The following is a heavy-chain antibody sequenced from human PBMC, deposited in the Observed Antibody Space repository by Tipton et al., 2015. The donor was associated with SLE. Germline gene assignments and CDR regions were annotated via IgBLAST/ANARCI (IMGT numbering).Heavy chain of an antibody. CDR3: ARVGLITPDAFDI. Sequence: TLSLTCTVSGASINSNYWTWIRQPPRKGLEWIGYLYTSGTTKYNPSLQSRVTISVDTPKNQFSLKLNSVTAADTAVYYCARVGLITPDAFDIWGEGTMVTVSS. CDR2: LYTSGTT. D-gene: IGHD5-24*01. J-gene: IGHJ3*02. CDR1: GASINSNY. V-gene: IGHV4-4*08.